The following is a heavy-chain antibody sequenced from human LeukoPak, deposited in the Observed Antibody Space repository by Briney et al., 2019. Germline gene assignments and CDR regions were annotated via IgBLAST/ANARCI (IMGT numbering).Heavy chain of an antibody. CDR1: GYTFTSYG. J-gene: IGHJ4*02. Sequence: ASVKVSCKASGYTFTSYGISWVRQAPGQGLGWMGWISAYNGNTNYAQKLQGRVTMTTDTSTSTAYMELRSLRSDDTAVYYCARVGDSYYDFWSGYFSATRTSPFDYWGQGTLVTVSS. CDR2: ISAYNGNT. CDR3: ARVGDSYYDFWSGYFSATRTSPFDY. D-gene: IGHD3-3*01. V-gene: IGHV1-18*01.